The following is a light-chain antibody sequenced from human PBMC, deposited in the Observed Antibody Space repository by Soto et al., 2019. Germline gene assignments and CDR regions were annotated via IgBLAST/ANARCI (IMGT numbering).Light chain of an antibody. CDR1: QSILDRSKNKYY. CDR3: QQYFTSPLT. V-gene: IGKV4-1*01. J-gene: IGKJ1*01. Sequence: DIVMTQSPDSLAVSLGERATFNCKSSQSILDRSKNKYYLAWYQQKSGQPPKLLIYWASLRESGVPDRFTGSGSGTDFTLTIISLQAEDVAVYYCQQYFTSPLTFGQGTKVDIK. CDR2: WAS.